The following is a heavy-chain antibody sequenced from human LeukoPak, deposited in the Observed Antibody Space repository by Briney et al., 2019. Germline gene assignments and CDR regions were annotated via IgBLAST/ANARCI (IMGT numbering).Heavy chain of an antibody. CDR1: GGTFSSYA. J-gene: IGHJ4*02. D-gene: IGHD6-13*01. V-gene: IGHV1-69*13. CDR3: ARVARGSRQLSGPDPDY. Sequence: GASVKVSCKASGGTFSSYAISWVRRAPGQGLEWMGGIIPIFGTANYAQKFQGRVTITADESTSTAYMELSSLRSDDTAVYYCARVARGSRQLSGPDPDYWGQGTLVTVSS. CDR2: IIPIFGTA.